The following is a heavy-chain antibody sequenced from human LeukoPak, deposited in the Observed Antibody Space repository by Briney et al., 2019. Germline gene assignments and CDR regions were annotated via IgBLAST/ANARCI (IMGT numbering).Heavy chain of an antibody. D-gene: IGHD5-18*01. Sequence: SETLSLTCAVYGGPFSGYYLSWIRQPPGKGLEWIGEINHSGSTNYNPSLKSRVTISVDTSKNQFSLKLSSVTAADTAVYYCARYSYGYDRGQGTLVTVSS. CDR1: GGPFSGYY. CDR3: ARYSYGYD. V-gene: IGHV4-34*01. J-gene: IGHJ4*02. CDR2: INHSGST.